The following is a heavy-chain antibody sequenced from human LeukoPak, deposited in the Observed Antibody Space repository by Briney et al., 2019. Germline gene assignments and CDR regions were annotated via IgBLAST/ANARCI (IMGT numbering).Heavy chain of an antibody. CDR1: GFVFVDYA. V-gene: IGHV3-23*01. D-gene: IGHD5-18*01. CDR2: ISGDGSRT. CDR3: VREDVDTSFDY. J-gene: IGHJ4*01. Sequence: PGGSLRLSCAASGFVFVDYAMNWVRQAPGKGLEWVSAISGDGSRTYYIDSVKGRFTISRDTSKNTLYLHLNSLRAEDTAVYYCVREDVDTSFDYWGHGTLVTVSS.